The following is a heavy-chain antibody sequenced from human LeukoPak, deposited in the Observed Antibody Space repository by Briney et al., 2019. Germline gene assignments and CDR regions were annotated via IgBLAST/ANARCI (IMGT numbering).Heavy chain of an antibody. CDR3: AMPGIAVAGTEELFAY. CDR1: GFTFSSYA. CDR2: ISYDGSNK. Sequence: GGSLRLSCAASGFTFSSYAMHWVRQAPGKGLEWVAVISYDGSNKYYADSVKGRFTISRDNSKNTLYLQMNSLRAEDTAVYYCAMPGIAVAGTEELFAYWGQGTLVTVSS. J-gene: IGHJ4*02. V-gene: IGHV3-30*04. D-gene: IGHD6-19*01.